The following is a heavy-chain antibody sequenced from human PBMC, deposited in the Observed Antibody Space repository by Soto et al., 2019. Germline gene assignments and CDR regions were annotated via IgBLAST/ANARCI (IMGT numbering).Heavy chain of an antibody. D-gene: IGHD3-22*01. V-gene: IGHV3-15*01. CDR2: IKSKTDGGTT. CDR1: GFPFRNAG. CDR3: TRRVPHYYDSSGYDY. Sequence: GGSLRLSCAASGFPFRNAGISWVRKAPGKGLEGVGRIKSKTDGGTTDYAAPVKGRFTISRDDSKNTLYLQMNSLKTEDTAVYYCTRRVPHYYDSSGYDYWGQGTLVTVSS. J-gene: IGHJ4*02.